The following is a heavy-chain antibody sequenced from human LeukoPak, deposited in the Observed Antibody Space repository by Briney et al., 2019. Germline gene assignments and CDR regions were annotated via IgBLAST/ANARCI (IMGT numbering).Heavy chain of an antibody. J-gene: IGHJ1*01. V-gene: IGHV3-11*04. CDR3: ARAGISGYFYPNEYFNH. CDR1: GFTVFNYW. D-gene: IGHD3-22*01. Sequence: GGSLRLSCAASGFTVFNYWMSWIRQAPGKGLEWVSYISSSSGSMYYLDSVKGRFTISRDNAKNSLYLQMNSLQVEDSAVYFCARAGISGYFYPNEYFNHWGPGTRVVVSS. CDR2: ISSSSGSM.